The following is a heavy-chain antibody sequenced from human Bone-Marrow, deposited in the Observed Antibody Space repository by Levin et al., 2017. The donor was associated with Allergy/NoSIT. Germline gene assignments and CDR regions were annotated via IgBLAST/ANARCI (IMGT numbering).Heavy chain of an antibody. CDR1: GGSISSSSYY. J-gene: IGHJ3*02. CDR3: ARQPDYYDSSGYYSPNDAFDI. D-gene: IGHD3-22*01. Sequence: SETLSLTCTVSGGSISSSSYYWGWIRQPPGKGLEWIGSIYYSGSTYYNPSLKSRVTISVDTSKNQFSLKLSSVTAADTAVYYCARQPDYYDSSGYYSPNDAFDIWGQGTMVTVSS. V-gene: IGHV4-39*01. CDR2: IYYSGST.